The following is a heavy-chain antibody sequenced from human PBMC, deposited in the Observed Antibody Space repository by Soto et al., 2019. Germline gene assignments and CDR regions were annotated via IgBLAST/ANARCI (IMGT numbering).Heavy chain of an antibody. V-gene: IGHV1-2*02. Sequence: ASVKVSCKASGYTFTGYYMHWVRQAPGQGLEWMGWINLNSGGTTYAQKFQGRVTMTRDTSISTAYMELSRLRSDVTAVHYCSRGPPLLQRFGESFGPWGQGTLVTVTS. CDR1: GYTFTGYY. CDR3: SRGPPLLQRFGESFGP. CDR2: INLNSGGT. D-gene: IGHD3-10*01. J-gene: IGHJ5*02.